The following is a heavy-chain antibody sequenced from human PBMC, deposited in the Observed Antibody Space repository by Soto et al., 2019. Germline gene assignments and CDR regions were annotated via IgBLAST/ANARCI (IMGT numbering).Heavy chain of an antibody. CDR1: GFSLSGSGMR. J-gene: IGHJ6*02. Sequence: SGPTLVNPTQTLTLTRTVSGFSLSGSGMRVTWIRQPPGKALEWLARIDWEDTKLYSTSLKTRLTISKDTSKNQVVLTMTNVDPADTGTYYCARAFYGMDVWGQGTTVTV. CDR3: ARAFYGMDV. CDR2: IDWEDTK. V-gene: IGHV2-70*04.